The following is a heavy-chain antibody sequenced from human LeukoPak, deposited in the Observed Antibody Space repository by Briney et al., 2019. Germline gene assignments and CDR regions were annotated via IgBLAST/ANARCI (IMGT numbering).Heavy chain of an antibody. Sequence: ASVKVSCKASGGTFSSYAISWVRQAPGQGLEWMGGIIPIFGTANYAQKFQGRVTITADESTSTAYMELSRLRSDDTAVYYCATISSYSGGSYGGSDYWGQGTLVTVSS. CDR2: IIPIFGTA. CDR1: GGTFSSYA. CDR3: ATISSYSGGSYGGSDY. D-gene: IGHD2-15*01. J-gene: IGHJ4*02. V-gene: IGHV1-69*01.